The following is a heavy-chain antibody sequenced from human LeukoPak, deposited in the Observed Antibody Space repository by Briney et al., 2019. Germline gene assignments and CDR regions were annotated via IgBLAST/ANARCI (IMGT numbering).Heavy chain of an antibody. CDR1: GGTFNSYA. D-gene: IGHD5-12*01. J-gene: IGHJ4*02. Sequence: GSSVKVSCKTSGGTFNSYAITWVRQAPGQGFEWLGIIIPIFGTSNYAQKFQGRVTITADKSTSTAYMELSSLRSEDTAVYYCARFGDIVATNDYWGQGTLVTVSS. V-gene: IGHV1-69*06. CDR2: IIPIFGTS. CDR3: ARFGDIVATNDY.